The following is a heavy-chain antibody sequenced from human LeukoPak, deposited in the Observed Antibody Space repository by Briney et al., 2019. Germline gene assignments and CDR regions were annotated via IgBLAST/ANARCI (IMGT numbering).Heavy chain of an antibody. CDR2: INPNSGGT. J-gene: IGHJ5*02. Sequence: GASVKVSCKASGYTFTGYYMHWVRQAPGQGLEWMGWINPNSGGTNYAQKFQGRVTMTRDTSISTAYMELSRLRSDDTAVYYCARDIPLAPGATTSNWFDPWGQGTLVTVSS. D-gene: IGHD1-26*01. V-gene: IGHV1-2*02. CDR3: ARDIPLAPGATTSNWFDP. CDR1: GYTFTGYY.